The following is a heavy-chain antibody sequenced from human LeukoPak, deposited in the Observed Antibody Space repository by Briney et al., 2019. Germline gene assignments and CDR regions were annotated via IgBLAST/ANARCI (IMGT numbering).Heavy chain of an antibody. V-gene: IGHV1-46*01. Sequence: ASVKVSCKASGGTFSRNSISWVRQAPGQGLEWMGIINPSDGNTSYAQKFQGRVTMTRDMSTSTVYMELSSLRSEDTAVYYCARVRSPVYDILTGKYYFDYWGQGTLVTVSS. CDR3: ARVRSPVYDILTGKYYFDY. D-gene: IGHD3-9*01. CDR2: INPSDGNT. CDR1: GGTFSRNS. J-gene: IGHJ4*02.